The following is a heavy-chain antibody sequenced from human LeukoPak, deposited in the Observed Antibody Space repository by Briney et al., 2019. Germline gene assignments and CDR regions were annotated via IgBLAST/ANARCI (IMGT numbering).Heavy chain of an antibody. Sequence: PSETLSLTCTVSGGPISSYYWSWTRQPPGKGLEWIGYIYYSGSTNYNPSLKSRVTISVDTSKNQFSLKLSSVTAADTAVYYCAREVVVVVAATAYNWFDPWGQGTLVTVSS. J-gene: IGHJ5*02. D-gene: IGHD2-15*01. CDR1: GGPISSYY. V-gene: IGHV4-59*01. CDR2: IYYSGST. CDR3: AREVVVVVAATAYNWFDP.